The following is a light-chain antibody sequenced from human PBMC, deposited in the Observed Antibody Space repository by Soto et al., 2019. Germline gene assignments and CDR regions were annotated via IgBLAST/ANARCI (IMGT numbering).Light chain of an antibody. V-gene: IGKV1-5*01. CDR1: QCIVRW. CDR3: QQYDTYPWT. CDR2: DAS. J-gene: IGKJ1*01. Sequence: DIQMTQSPSTLSASVEDRVTITCRASQCIVRWLAWYQQKPGKAPNLLIYDASTLKSGVPSRFSGSGSGTEFTLTISSLQPDDFATYYCQQYDTYPWTFGQGTKVEIK.